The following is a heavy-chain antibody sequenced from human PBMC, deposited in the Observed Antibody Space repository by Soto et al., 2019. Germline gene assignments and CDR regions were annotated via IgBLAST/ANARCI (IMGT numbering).Heavy chain of an antibody. CDR2: IYHSGST. V-gene: IGHV4-4*02. D-gene: IGHD3-22*01. Sequence: SETLSLTCAVSGGSISSSNWWSWVRQPPGKGLEWIGEIYHSGSTNDNPSLKSRVTISVDKSKNQFSLKLSSVTAADTAVNYCARRGYYDSSGYPIDPWGQGTLVTVSS. CDR3: ARRGYYDSSGYPIDP. J-gene: IGHJ5*02. CDR1: GGSISSSNW.